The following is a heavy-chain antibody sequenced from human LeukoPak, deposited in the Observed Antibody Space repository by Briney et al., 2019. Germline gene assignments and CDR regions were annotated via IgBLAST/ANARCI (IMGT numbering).Heavy chain of an antibody. Sequence: SETLSLTCTVSGVSISSYYWSWIRQPPGKGLEWIGYIYTSGSTNYNPSLKSRVTLSVDTSKNQFSLKLSSVTAADTAVYYCARHRVVPTYFDYWGQGTLVTVSS. D-gene: IGHD2-2*01. V-gene: IGHV4-4*09. J-gene: IGHJ4*02. CDR1: GVSISSYY. CDR2: IYTSGST. CDR3: ARHRVVPTYFDY.